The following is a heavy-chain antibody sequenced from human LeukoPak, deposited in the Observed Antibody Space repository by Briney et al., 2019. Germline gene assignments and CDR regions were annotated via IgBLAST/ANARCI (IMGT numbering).Heavy chain of an antibody. CDR2: FRSTPYGGTT. CDR3: GSGSGWYSSDY. V-gene: IGHV3-49*03. CDR1: GFTFGDYA. D-gene: IGHD6-19*01. Sequence: GVLRLSCTASGFTFGDYAMSWFRQAPGKGLEWVGFFRSTPYGGTTEYAASVKGRFTISRDDSKSIAYLQMNSLKTEDTAVYYCGSGSGWYSSDYWGQGTLVTVSS. J-gene: IGHJ4*02.